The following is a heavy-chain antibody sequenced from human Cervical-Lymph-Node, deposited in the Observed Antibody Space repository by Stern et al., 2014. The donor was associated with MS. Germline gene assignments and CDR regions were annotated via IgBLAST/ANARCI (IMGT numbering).Heavy chain of an antibody. CDR2: IFLNDEK. Sequence: QVTLKESGPVLVKPTETLTLTCTVSGFSLSNARMGVSWIRQPPGKALEWLAHIFLNDEKSYSTSLKSRLTISKDTSKSQVVLTMTNMDPVDTATYYCARIIQSGVTSCFDYWGQGTLVTVSS. CDR1: GFSLSNARMG. D-gene: IGHD4-17*01. V-gene: IGHV2-26*01. CDR3: ARIIQSGVTSCFDY. J-gene: IGHJ4*02.